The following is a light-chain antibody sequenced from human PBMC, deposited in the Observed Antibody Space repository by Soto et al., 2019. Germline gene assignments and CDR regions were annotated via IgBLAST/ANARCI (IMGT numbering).Light chain of an antibody. CDR3: QLYNNLLLT. CDR2: STS. Sequence: EIVLTHSPGTLSLYPGEIGTLSCRASQRFGSSNLAWYQQKPGQAPRLLIYSTSSRATGIPDRFSGSGSGTEFTFTISSLQPEDVATYYRQLYNNLLLTFAGGTKVDIK. CDR1: QRFGSSN. J-gene: IGKJ4*01. V-gene: IGKV3-20*01.